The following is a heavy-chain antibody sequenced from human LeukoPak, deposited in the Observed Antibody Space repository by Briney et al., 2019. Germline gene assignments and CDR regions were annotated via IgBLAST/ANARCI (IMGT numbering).Heavy chain of an antibody. CDR3: ARVPRSYYYYYYMDV. CDR2: IYYSGSS. Sequence: TSETLPLTCTVSGGSISGYHWSWIRQPPGKGLEWLGYIYYSGSSNYNPSLKSRVNISADTCKNQFSLKLSSVTAADTAVYYCARVPRSYYYYYYMDVWGKGTTVTVSS. V-gene: IGHV4-59*01. J-gene: IGHJ6*03. CDR1: GGSISGYH.